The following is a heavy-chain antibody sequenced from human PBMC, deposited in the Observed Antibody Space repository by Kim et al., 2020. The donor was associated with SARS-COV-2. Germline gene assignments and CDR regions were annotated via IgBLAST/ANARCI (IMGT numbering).Heavy chain of an antibody. D-gene: IGHD2-2*01. J-gene: IGHJ5*02. CDR1: GGSISSGGYY. Sequence: SETLSLTCTVSGGSISSGGYYWSWIRQYPGKGLEWIGYIYYSGSTYYNPSLRSRVSISVDTSKNQFSLKLNSVTAADTAVYYCARYCSSTSCRWFGPGG. V-gene: IGHV4-31*03. CDR3: ARYCSSTSCRWFGP. CDR2: IYYSGST.